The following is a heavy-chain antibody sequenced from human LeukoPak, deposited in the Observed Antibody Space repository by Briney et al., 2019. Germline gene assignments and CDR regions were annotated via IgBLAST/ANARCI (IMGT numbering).Heavy chain of an antibody. D-gene: IGHD3-10*01. CDR1: GFTLSSYA. CDR2: INHSGST. V-gene: IGHV4-34*01. Sequence: GSLRLSCAASGFTLSSYAMSWVRQPPGKGLEWIGEINHSGSTNYNPSLKSRVTISVDTSKNQFSLKLSSVTAADTAVYYCARRERPRGVILDRRDNWFDPWGQGTLVTVSS. CDR3: ARRERPRGVILDRRDNWFDP. J-gene: IGHJ5*02.